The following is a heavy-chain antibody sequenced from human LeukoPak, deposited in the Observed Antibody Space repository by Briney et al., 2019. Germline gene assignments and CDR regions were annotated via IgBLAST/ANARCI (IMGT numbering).Heavy chain of an antibody. CDR2: INPNSGGT. CDR1: GYTFTGCY. CDR3: ARAGYSSSWYYFDY. J-gene: IGHJ4*02. Sequence: ASVKVSCKASGYTFTGCYMHWVRQAPGRGLEWMGWINPNSGGTNYAQKFQGRVTMTRDTSISTAYMELSRLRSDDTAVYYCARAGYSSSWYYFDYWGQGTLVTVSS. D-gene: IGHD6-13*01. V-gene: IGHV1-2*02.